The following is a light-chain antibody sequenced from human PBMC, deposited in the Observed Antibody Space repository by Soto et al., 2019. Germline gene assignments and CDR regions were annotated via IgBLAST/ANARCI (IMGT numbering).Light chain of an antibody. Sequence: EIVLTQSPGTLSLSPGERATLSCRASQSVSSSHLAWYQQKPGHAPRLVIYGASSRATGIPDRFSGSGSGTDFPLTIRSLEAEDFVVYYCQQYGRSAFTFGQGTKLEIK. CDR3: QQYGRSAFT. J-gene: IGKJ2*01. V-gene: IGKV3-20*01. CDR1: QSVSSSH. CDR2: GAS.